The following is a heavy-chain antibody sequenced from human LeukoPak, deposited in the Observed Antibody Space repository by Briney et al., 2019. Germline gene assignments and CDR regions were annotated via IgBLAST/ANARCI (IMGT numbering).Heavy chain of an antibody. V-gene: IGHV3-7*01. CDR1: GFTFNSYW. D-gene: IGHD3-16*01. CDR2: IKQDGSEK. Sequence: PGGSLRLSCAASGFTFNSYWMSWVRQAPGKGLEWVANIKQDGSEKYYVDSVKGRFTISRDNAKNSLYLQMNSLRAEDTAVYYCAREKIQFGFYYYYYMDVWGKGTTVTVSS. J-gene: IGHJ6*03. CDR3: AREKIQFGFYYYYYMDV.